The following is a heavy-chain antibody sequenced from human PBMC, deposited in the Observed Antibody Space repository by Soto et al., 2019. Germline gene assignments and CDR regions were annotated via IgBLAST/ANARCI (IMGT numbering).Heavy chain of an antibody. V-gene: IGHV5-51*01. D-gene: IGHD3-10*01. CDR3: ARLWFGELLYSYFDY. CDR2: IYPGDSDT. CDR1: GYSFTSYW. J-gene: IGHJ4*02. Sequence: GESLKISCKGSGYSFTSYWIGWVRQMPGKGLEWMGIIYPGDSDTRYSPSFQGQVTISADKSISTAYLQWSSLKAPDTAMYYCARLWFGELLYSYFDYWGQGTLVTVSS.